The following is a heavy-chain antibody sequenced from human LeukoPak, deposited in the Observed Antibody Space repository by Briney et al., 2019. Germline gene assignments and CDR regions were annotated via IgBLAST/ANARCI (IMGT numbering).Heavy chain of an antibody. CDR2: IYYDGST. CDR3: TKVGLSGLFDY. Sequence: SETLSLTCTVSGVSINDFYWTWIRQSPGNGLEWVGYIYYDGSTDYNPSLKSRVTMSIDTSRSQFSLKLNSVTAADTAVYYCTKVGLSGLFDYWGQGALVTVSS. V-gene: IGHV4-59*01. D-gene: IGHD3-10*01. CDR1: GVSINDFY. J-gene: IGHJ4*02.